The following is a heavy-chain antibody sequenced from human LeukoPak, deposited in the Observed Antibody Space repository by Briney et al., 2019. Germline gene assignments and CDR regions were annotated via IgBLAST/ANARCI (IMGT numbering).Heavy chain of an antibody. CDR1: GFTFRNFG. V-gene: IGHV3-23*01. Sequence: GALLLSSAASGFTFRNFGMSWVRQAPGKGLEWGSIIIATIGSTFYSDSVKGRFTISRENSKNTMYLQMNSRRAEDTAVYYCAKRGGYDSTGYYFDSWGQGTLVTVSS. D-gene: IGHD3-22*01. CDR3: AKRGGYDSTGYYFDS. J-gene: IGHJ4*02. CDR2: IIATIGST.